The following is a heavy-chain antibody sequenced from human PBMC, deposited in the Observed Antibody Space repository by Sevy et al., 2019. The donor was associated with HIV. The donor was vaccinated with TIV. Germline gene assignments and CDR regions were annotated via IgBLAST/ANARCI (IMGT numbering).Heavy chain of an antibody. D-gene: IGHD3-22*01. CDR2: IYHSGST. CDR1: GGSISSGGYS. V-gene: IGHV4-30-2*01. Sequence: SETLSLTCAVSGGSISSGGYSWSWIRQPPGKGLEWIGYIYHSGSTYYNPSLKGRVTISVDRSKNQFSLKLSSVTAADTAVYYCARALVMYYYDSSGWGWFDPWGQGTLVTVSS. J-gene: IGHJ5*02. CDR3: ARALVMYYYDSSGWGWFDP.